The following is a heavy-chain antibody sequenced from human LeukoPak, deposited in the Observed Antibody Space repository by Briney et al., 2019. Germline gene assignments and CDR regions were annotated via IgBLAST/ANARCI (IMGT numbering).Heavy chain of an antibody. Sequence: PSETLSLTCTVSGDSISSGTNYWTWIRQPAGKGLEWIGRIYTSDSTYYNPSLKSRVTISVDKSKNQFSLKLSSVTAADTAVYYCARTIVGATRGWFDPWGQGTLVTVTS. CDR2: IYTSDST. CDR3: ARTIVGATRGWFDP. CDR1: GDSISSGTNY. V-gene: IGHV4-61*02. J-gene: IGHJ5*02. D-gene: IGHD1-26*01.